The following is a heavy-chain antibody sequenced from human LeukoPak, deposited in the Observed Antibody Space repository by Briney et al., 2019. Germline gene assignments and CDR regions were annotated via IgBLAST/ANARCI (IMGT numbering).Heavy chain of an antibody. CDR2: ISGDGGST. CDR1: GFTFDDYA. CDR3: AKARRYCSSTSCYPPDAFDI. Sequence: GGSLRLSCAASGFTFDDYAMHWVRQAPGKGLEWASLISGDGGSTYYADSVKGRFTISRDNSKNSLYLQMNSLRTEDTALYYCAKARRYCSSTSCYPPDAFDIWGQGTMVTVSS. V-gene: IGHV3-43*02. J-gene: IGHJ3*02. D-gene: IGHD2-2*01.